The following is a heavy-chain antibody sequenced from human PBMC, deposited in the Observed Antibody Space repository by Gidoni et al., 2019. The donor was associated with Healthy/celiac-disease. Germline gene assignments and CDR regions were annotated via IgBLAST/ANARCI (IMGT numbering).Heavy chain of an antibody. J-gene: IGHJ3*02. V-gene: IGHV3-48*04. D-gene: IGHD6-19*01. CDR3: ARDDGIAVGGPGAFDI. Sequence: EVQLVESGGGLVQPGGSLRRACAASGFTFSSDSMNWVRPAPEKGLECVSYCSSSSSTIYYADAVKGRFTISRDNAKNSLYLQMNSLRAEDTAVYYCARDDGIAVGGPGAFDIWGQGTMVTVSS. CDR2: CSSSSSTI. CDR1: GFTFSSDS.